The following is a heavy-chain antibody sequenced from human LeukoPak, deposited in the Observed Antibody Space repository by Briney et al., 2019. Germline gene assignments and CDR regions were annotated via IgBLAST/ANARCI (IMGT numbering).Heavy chain of an antibody. CDR2: ISWNSGSI. D-gene: IGHD6-19*01. CDR1: GSTFDDYA. CDR3: AKREMYISGYYFDY. Sequence: GGSLRLSCAASGSTFDDYAMHWVRQAPGKGLEWVSGISWNSGSIGYADSVKGRFTISRDNAKNSLYLQMNSLIAEDTALYYCAKREMYISGYYFDYWGQGTLVTVSS. J-gene: IGHJ4*02. V-gene: IGHV3-9*01.